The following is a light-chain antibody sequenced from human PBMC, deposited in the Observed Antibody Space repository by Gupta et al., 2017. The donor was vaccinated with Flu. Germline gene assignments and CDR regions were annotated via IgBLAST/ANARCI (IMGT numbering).Light chain of an antibody. J-gene: IGLJ2*01. CDR3: SSYTSSSTVV. CDR1: SSDVGGYNY. Sequence: SALPPPASVSGSPGQSIPNSCSGTSSDVGGYNYVSWYQQHPGKAPKLMIYEVSNRPSGVSNCFSGSKSGNTASLTISGLQAEDEADYYCSSYTSSSTVVFGGGTKLTVL. V-gene: IGLV2-14*01. CDR2: EVS.